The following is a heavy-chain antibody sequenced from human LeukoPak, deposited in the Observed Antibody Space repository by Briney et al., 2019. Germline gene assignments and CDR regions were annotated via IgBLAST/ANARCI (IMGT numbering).Heavy chain of an antibody. J-gene: IGHJ4*02. V-gene: IGHV2-5*01. CDR1: GFSLSTSGVG. Sequence: ESGPTLVNPTQTLTLTCTFSGFSLSTSGVGVGWIRQPPGKALEWLALIYWNDDKRYSPSLKSRLTITKDTSKNQVVLTMTNMDPVDTATYYCAHRHHDILTGYCPLFDYWGQGTLVTVSS. D-gene: IGHD3-9*01. CDR3: AHRHHDILTGYCPLFDY. CDR2: IYWNDDK.